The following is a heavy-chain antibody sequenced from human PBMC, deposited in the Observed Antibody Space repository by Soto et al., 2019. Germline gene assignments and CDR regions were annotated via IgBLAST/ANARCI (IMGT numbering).Heavy chain of an antibody. CDR2: MTGSSDST. Sequence: EVQLLESGGGLVQPGGSLRLSCAASGFAFSNHVMTWVRQAPGKGLEWVSGMTGSSDSTTYADSVKGRFTISRDNSKNTLYLPINILRSEDTAIYFCAKCPLQSFYMDVWGKGATVTVSS. J-gene: IGHJ6*03. CDR3: AKCPLQSFYMDV. D-gene: IGHD6-19*01. V-gene: IGHV3-23*01. CDR1: GFAFSNHV.